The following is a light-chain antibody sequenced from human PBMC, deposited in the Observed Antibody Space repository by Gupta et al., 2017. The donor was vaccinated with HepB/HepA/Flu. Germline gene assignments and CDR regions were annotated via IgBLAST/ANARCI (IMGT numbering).Light chain of an antibody. CDR2: DDT. V-gene: IGLV3-21*03. Sequence: SFVLTPPPSVSVAPGKTAIITCGGNNIGSKKVHWYQQKPGQAPVLVVYDDTNRPAGIPERFSGSNSRNTATLTISRVAAGDEADYYCQVWDTSSDWVFGGGTKLAVL. CDR1: NIGSKK. CDR3: QVWDTSSDWV. J-gene: IGLJ3*02.